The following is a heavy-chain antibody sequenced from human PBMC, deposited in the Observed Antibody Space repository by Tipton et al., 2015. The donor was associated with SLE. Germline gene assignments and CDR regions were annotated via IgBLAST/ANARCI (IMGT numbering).Heavy chain of an antibody. J-gene: IGHJ4*02. V-gene: IGHV4-39*07. CDR3: ARGHYDFRSGYPYFDH. D-gene: IGHD3-3*01. CDR2: IYYTGNT. CDR1: GGSISSSSYS. Sequence: TLSLTCTVSGGSISSSSYSWGWIRQPPGKGLEYIGSIYYTGNTYYNPFLKSRVTISVDTSKNQFSLQLASVTAADTAIYYCARGHYDFRSGYPYFDHWAQGTLVTVSS.